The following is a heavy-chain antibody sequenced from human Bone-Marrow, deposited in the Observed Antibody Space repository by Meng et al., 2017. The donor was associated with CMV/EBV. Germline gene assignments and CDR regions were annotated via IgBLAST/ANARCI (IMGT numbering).Heavy chain of an antibody. Sequence: SETLSLTCAVYGGSFSGYYWSWIRQPPGKGLEWIGSIYYSGSTYYNPSLKSRVTISVDTSKNQFSLKLSSVTAADTAVYYCASRSKYYDFSSWGQGTLVTVSS. CDR2: IYYSGST. CDR1: GGSFSGYY. J-gene: IGHJ4*02. D-gene: IGHD3-3*01. V-gene: IGHV4-34*01. CDR3: ASRSKYYDFSS.